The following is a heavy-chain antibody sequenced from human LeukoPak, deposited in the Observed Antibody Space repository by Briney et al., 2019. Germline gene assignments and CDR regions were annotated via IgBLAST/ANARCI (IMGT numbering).Heavy chain of an antibody. V-gene: IGHV3-23*01. Sequence: GGSLRLSCAASGFTFSSYAMSWVRQAPGKGLEWVSTISGSGGSTYYADSVKGRFTISRNNSKNTLYLQMNSLRAEDTAVYYCAKQQGVDYYYGMDVWGQGTTVTVSS. CDR2: ISGSGGST. CDR1: GFTFSSYA. CDR3: AKQQGVDYYYGMDV. D-gene: IGHD3-16*01. J-gene: IGHJ6*02.